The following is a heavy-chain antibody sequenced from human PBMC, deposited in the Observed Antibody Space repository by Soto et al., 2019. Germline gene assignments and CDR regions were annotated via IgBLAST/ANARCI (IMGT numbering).Heavy chain of an antibody. CDR3: ARVGWNYYYYGMDV. CDR1: GGSISSGDYY. CDR2: IYYSGST. J-gene: IGHJ6*02. V-gene: IGHV4-30-4*01. D-gene: IGHD2-15*01. Sequence: SETLSLTCTVSGGSISSGDYYWSWIRQPPGKGLEWIGYIYYSGSTYYNPSLKSRVTISVDTSKNQFSLKLSSVTAADTAVYYCARVGWNYYYYGMDVGGQGTTVTVSS.